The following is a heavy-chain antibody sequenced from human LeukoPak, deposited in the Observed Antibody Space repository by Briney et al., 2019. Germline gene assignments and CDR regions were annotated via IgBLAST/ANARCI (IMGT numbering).Heavy chain of an antibody. D-gene: IGHD3-22*01. CDR2: TSGSGGST. V-gene: IGHV3-23*01. Sequence: PGGSLRLSCAASGFTFGSYAMSWVRQAPGKGLEWVSATSGSGGSTYYADSVKGRFTISRDNSKNTLYLQMNSLRAEDTAVYYCAKDELLALGYDSSGYYRNFDYWGQGTLVTVSS. J-gene: IGHJ4*02. CDR3: AKDELLALGYDSSGYYRNFDY. CDR1: GFTFGSYA.